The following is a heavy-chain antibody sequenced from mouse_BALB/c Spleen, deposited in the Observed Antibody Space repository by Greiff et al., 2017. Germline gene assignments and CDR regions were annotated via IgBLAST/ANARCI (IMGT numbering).Heavy chain of an antibody. J-gene: IGHJ3*01. V-gene: IGHV14-3*02. CDR1: GFNIKDTY. Sequence: VQLQQSGAELVKPGASVKLSCTASGFNIKDTYMHWVKQRPEQGLEWIGRIDPANGNTKYDPKFQGKATITADTSSNTAYLQLSSLTSEDTAVYYCARGITTVVAEAYWGQGTLVTVSA. CDR2: IDPANGNT. D-gene: IGHD1-1*01. CDR3: ARGITTVVAEAY.